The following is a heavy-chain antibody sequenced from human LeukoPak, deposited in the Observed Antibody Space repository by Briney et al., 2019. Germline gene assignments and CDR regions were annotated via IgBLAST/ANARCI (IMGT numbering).Heavy chain of an antibody. CDR1: GFTFSSYS. J-gene: IGHJ4*02. CDR3: ARDTVSIAAAGRAIDY. CDR2: ISSSSYI. V-gene: IGHV3-21*01. Sequence: GGSLRLSCAASGFTFSSYSMNWVRQAPGKGLEWVSSISSSSYIYYADSVKGRFTISRDNAKNSLYLQMNSLRAEDTAVYYCARDTVSIAAAGRAIDYWGQGTLVTVSS. D-gene: IGHD6-13*01.